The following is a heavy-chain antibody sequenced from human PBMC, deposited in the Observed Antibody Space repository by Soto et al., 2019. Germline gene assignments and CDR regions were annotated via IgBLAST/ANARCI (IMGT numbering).Heavy chain of an antibody. CDR1: GGSISSSSYY. CDR3: ARLEGPTDY. J-gene: IGHJ4*02. CDR2: IFYSGST. V-gene: IGHV4-39*01. Sequence: SETLSLTCTVSGGSISSSSYYWGWIRQPPGKGLEWIGNIFYSGSTYYNPSLQSRVTISVDRSKNQFSLKLTSVTAADTAVYYCARLEGPTDYWGQGTLVTVSS.